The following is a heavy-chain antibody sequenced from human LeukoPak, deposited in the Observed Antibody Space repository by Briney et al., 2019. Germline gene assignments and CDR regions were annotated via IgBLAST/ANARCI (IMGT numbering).Heavy chain of an antibody. Sequence: GRSLRLSCAASGFTFSSYAMHWVRQAPGKGLEWVAVIWYDGSNKYYADSVKGRFTISRDNSKNTLYLQMNSLRAEDTAVYYCARDLMSFDYWGQGTLVTVSS. CDR1: GFTFSSYA. J-gene: IGHJ4*02. CDR3: ARDLMSFDY. CDR2: IWYDGSNK. V-gene: IGHV3-33*08.